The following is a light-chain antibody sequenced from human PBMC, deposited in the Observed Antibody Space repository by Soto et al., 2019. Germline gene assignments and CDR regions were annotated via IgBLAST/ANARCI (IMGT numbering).Light chain of an antibody. CDR2: ENN. V-gene: IGLV1-40*01. J-gene: IGLJ1*01. Sequence: QSVLTQPPSVSEAPGQRVTISCTGSSSNIGAGYEAHWYQHVPGTAPKLLIYENNNRPSGVPDRFSGSKSGTSASLAITGLQVEDEAEYYCQSYDSSLSGYVFGTGTKLTVL. CDR3: QSYDSSLSGYV. CDR1: SSNIGAGYE.